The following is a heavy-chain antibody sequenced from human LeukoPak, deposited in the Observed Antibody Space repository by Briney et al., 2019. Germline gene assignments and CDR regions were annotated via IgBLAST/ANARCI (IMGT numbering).Heavy chain of an antibody. J-gene: IGHJ4*02. CDR3: AKAPGGAVAY. CDR1: GFTFSSYE. V-gene: IGHV3-48*03. D-gene: IGHD6-19*01. CDR2: LSRSGSAF. Sequence: GGSLRLSCAASGFTFSSYEMNWVRQAPGKGLEWIACLSRSGSAFSYADSVKGRFTISRDSSKNTLYLQMNSLRAEDTAVYYCAKAPGGAVAYWGQGTLVTVSS.